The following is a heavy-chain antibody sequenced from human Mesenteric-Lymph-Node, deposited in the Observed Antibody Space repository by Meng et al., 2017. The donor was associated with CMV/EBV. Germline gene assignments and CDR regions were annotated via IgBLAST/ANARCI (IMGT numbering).Heavy chain of an antibody. CDR1: GFSFSNNV. D-gene: IGHD6-25*01. CDR2: VSVRGDT. V-gene: IGHV3-23*01. CDR3: AKGGGYYFDY. J-gene: IGHJ4*02. Sequence: GGSLRLSCAASGFSFSNNVMRWVRQAPGKGLEWVSTVSVRGDTFYAGSVKGRFTVSRDNSKNTLYLQINSLRGADTAVYYCAKGGGYYFDYWGQGTLVTVSS.